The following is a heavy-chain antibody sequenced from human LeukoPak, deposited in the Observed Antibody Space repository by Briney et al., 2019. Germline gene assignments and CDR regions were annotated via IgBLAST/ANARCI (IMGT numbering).Heavy chain of an antibody. D-gene: IGHD1-1*01. CDR3: ARVRARYNLDY. Sequence: SETLSLTCTVSGGSISSGGYYWSWTRQHPGKGLEWIGYIYYSGSTYYNPSLKSLVTISVDTSKNQFSLKLSSVTAADTAVYYCARVRARYNLDYWGQGTLVTVSS. CDR2: IYYSGST. J-gene: IGHJ4*02. CDR1: GGSISSGGYY. V-gene: IGHV4-31*01.